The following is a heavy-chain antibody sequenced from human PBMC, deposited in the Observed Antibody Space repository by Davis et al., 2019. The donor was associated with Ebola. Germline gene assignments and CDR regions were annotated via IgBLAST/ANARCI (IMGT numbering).Heavy chain of an antibody. Sequence: PGGSLRLSCAASGFTFSSYWMNWVRQAPGKGLEWVANIKQDGSEGYYVDSVNGRFTISRENAKNSLYLQMNSLRAEDTAVYYCARGSGWGELTHWGQGTLVTVSS. J-gene: IGHJ4*02. CDR2: IKQDGSEG. D-gene: IGHD1-26*01. CDR3: ARGSGWGELTH. CDR1: GFTFSSYW. V-gene: IGHV3-7*01.